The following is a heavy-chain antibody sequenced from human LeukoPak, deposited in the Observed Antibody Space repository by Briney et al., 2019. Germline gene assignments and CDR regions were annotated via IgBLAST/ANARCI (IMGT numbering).Heavy chain of an antibody. D-gene: IGHD3-9*01. CDR1: GGSISSSSYY. V-gene: IGHV4-39*07. J-gene: IGHJ4*02. Sequence: SSETLSLTCTVSGGSISSSSYYRGWIRQPPGKGLEWIGSIYYSGSTYYNPSLKSRVTISVDTSKNQFSLKLSSVTAADTAVYYCARGDPPVRYPPTKTKNSPFDYWGQGTLVTVSS. CDR2: IYYSGST. CDR3: ARGDPPVRYPPTKTKNSPFDY.